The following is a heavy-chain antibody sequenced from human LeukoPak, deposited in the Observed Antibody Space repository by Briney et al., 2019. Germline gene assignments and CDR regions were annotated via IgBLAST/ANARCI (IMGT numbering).Heavy chain of an antibody. CDR1: GYTFSSFS. V-gene: IGHV3-21*01. J-gene: IGHJ4*02. CDR2: ISVRSNYI. Sequence: GGSLRLSCVASGYTFSSFSINWVRQAPGKGLEWVSSISVRSNYIYYADSVRGRFSISRDDARNSLYLQMDSLRGDDTAVYYRVRLRRNYDSSGYYYYYDYWGQGTLVTVSS. D-gene: IGHD3-22*01. CDR3: VRLRRNYDSSGYYYYYDY.